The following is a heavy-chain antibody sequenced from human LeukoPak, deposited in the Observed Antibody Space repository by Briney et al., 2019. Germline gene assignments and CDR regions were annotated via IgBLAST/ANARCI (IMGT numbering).Heavy chain of an antibody. Sequence: GGSLRLSCAASGFTFSSYGMHWVRQAPGKGLEWVAVIWYDGSNKYYADSVKGRFTISRDNSKNTLYLQMNSLRAEDTAVYHCARDYYDSSGYSFQHWGQGTLVTVSS. J-gene: IGHJ1*01. CDR2: IWYDGSNK. CDR1: GFTFSSYG. D-gene: IGHD3-22*01. V-gene: IGHV3-33*01. CDR3: ARDYYDSSGYSFQH.